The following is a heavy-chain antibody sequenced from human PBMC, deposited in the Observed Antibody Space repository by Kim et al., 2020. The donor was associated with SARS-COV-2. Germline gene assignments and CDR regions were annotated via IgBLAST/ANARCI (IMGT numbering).Heavy chain of an antibody. Sequence: GGSLRLSCAASGFTFSSYWMSWVRQAPGKGLEWVANIKQDGSEKYYVDSVKGRFTISRDNAKNSLYLQMNSLRAEDTAVYYCARNEHCSSTSCLEVGFDYWGQGPLATVSA. CDR2: IKQDGSEK. CDR1: GFTFSSYW. CDR3: ARNEHCSSTSCLEVGFDY. J-gene: IGHJ4*02. V-gene: IGHV3-7*01. D-gene: IGHD2-2*01.